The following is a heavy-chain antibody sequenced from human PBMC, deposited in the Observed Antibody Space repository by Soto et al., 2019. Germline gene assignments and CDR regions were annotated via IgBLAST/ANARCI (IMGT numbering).Heavy chain of an antibody. CDR3: AKVRLTDYLRYAPHL. D-gene: IGHD2-8*01. CDR2: ISPNGDST. CDR1: GFTFNNYA. Sequence: GGSLRLSCASSGFTFNNYAMNWVRQAPGRGLEWVSIISPNGDSTYYADSVKGRFTISRDNSQNTVFLQMNSLRAEDTAIYFCAKVRLTDYLRYAPHLWGQGTLVTVSS. V-gene: IGHV3-23*01. J-gene: IGHJ3*01.